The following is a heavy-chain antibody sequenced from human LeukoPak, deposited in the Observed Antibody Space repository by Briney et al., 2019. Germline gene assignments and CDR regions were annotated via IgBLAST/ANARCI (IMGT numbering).Heavy chain of an antibody. CDR3: ARDKGLELLYGGAFDI. CDR1: GFTFSSYG. CDR2: IWYDGSNK. J-gene: IGHJ3*02. Sequence: GGSLRLSCAASGFTFSSYGMHWVCQAPGKGLEWVAVIWYDGSNKYYADSVKGRFTISRDNSKNTLYLQMNSLRAEDTAVYYCARDKGLELLYGGAFDIWGQGTMVTVSS. V-gene: IGHV3-33*01. D-gene: IGHD1-7*01.